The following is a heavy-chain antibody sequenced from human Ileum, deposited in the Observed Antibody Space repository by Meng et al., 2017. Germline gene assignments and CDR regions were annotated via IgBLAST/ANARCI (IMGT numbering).Heavy chain of an antibody. Sequence: GESLKISCAASGFTFSSYAIGWVRQAPGKGLEWVSAISGSGGSTYYADSVKGQFTISRDNSKNTLYLQMTSLRAEDAAVYYCAKYLSRTNWGWGFDYWGQGTLVTVSS. CDR3: AKYLSRTNWGWGFDY. CDR1: GFTFSSYA. CDR2: ISGSGGST. J-gene: IGHJ4*02. V-gene: IGHV3-23*01. D-gene: IGHD7-27*01.